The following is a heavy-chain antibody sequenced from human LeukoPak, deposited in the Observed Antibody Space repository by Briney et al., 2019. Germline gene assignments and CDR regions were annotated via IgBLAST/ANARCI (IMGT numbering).Heavy chain of an antibody. J-gene: IGHJ4*02. CDR2: ISGSGDST. CDR3: ARAVDGYASLEFDY. D-gene: IGHD5-24*01. V-gene: IGHV3-23*01. Sequence: GGSLRLSCAASGFTFSSYAMTWVCQAPGKGLEWVSAISGSGDSTFHADSVKGRFTISRDNSKNTLSLQMNSLRAEDTAVYYCARAVDGYASLEFDYWGQGALVTVSS. CDR1: GFTFSSYA.